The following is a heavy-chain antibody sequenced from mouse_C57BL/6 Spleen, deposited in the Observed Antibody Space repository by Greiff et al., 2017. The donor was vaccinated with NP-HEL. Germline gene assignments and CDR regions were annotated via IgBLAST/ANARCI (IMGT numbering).Heavy chain of an antibody. CDR1: GFSLTSYG. D-gene: IGHD1-1*01. CDR3: AKNDGLLPGFAY. J-gene: IGHJ3*01. CDR2: IWRGGST. V-gene: IGHV2-5*01. Sequence: VHLVESGPGLVQPSQSLSITCTVSGFSLTSYGVHWVRQSPGKGLEWLGVIWRGGSTDYNAAFMSRLSITKDNSKSQVFFKMNSLQADDTAIYYCAKNDGLLPGFAYWGQGTLVTVSA.